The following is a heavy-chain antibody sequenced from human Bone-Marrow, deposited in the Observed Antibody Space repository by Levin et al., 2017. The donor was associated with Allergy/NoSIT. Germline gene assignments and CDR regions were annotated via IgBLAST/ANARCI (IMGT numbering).Heavy chain of an antibody. CDR2: FDPEGGET. V-gene: IGHV1-24*01. D-gene: IGHD3-16*02. CDR1: GYTFTEVS. J-gene: IGHJ6*02. Sequence: GESLKISCKVSGYTFTEVSMQWVRQAPGKGLEWMGGFDPEGGETTYAQKFQGRVTMTEDTSTDTAYMELSSLRSEDTAVYYCARGVMIRLGGVIASYGMDVWGQGTAVTVSS. CDR3: ARGVMIRLGGVIASYGMDV.